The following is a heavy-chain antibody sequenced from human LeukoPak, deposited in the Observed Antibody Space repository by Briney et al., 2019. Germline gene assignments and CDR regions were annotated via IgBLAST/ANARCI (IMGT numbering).Heavy chain of an antibody. J-gene: IGHJ4*02. D-gene: IGHD6-13*01. Sequence: PGGSLRLSCAASGFTFSSHDMSWARQAPGEGLEWVSAISGSGSSTYYADSVKGRLTISRDNSKNTLYLQINSLRVGDTALYFCAKHYGNSWDNLDYWGQGTMVTVSS. V-gene: IGHV3-23*01. CDR2: ISGSGSST. CDR3: AKHYGNSWDNLDY. CDR1: GFTFSSHD.